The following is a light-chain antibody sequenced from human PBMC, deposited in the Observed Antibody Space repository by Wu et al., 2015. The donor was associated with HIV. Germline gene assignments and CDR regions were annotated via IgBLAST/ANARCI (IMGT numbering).Light chain of an antibody. CDR2: HAS. CDR3: QQFHLWPT. V-gene: IGKV3-15*01. Sequence: EIVMTQSPVTLSVSPGERVSLSCWASQDIGDALSWYQHKPGQAPRLLIYHASIRTPGTPARFSGSGSGTDFTLTISSLQSQDSGIYYCQQFHLWPTFGGGTKVEVK. J-gene: IGKJ4*01. CDR1: QDIGDA.